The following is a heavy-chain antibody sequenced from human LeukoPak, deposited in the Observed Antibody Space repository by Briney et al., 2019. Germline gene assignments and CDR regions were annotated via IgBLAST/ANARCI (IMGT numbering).Heavy chain of an antibody. Sequence: PSQTLSLTCTVSGGSISSGGSYWSWIRQHPGKGLEWIGYIYYSGSTYYNPSLKSRVTISVDTSKNQFSLKLSSVTAADTAVYYCARVKKGNDYGDYVPLDWGQGTLVTVSS. CDR1: GGSISSGGSY. D-gene: IGHD4-17*01. J-gene: IGHJ4*02. CDR2: IYYSGST. V-gene: IGHV4-31*03. CDR3: ARVKKGNDYGDYVPLD.